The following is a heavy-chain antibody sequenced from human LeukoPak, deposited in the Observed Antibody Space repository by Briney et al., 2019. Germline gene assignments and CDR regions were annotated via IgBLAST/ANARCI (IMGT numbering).Heavy chain of an antibody. CDR1: GYTFTNYG. Sequence: ASVKVSCKASGYTFTNYGISWVRQAPGQGLEWMGWISANNGNRNYALKLQGRVTMTTDTSTSTAYMELRSLRSDDTAVYYCARDCYYYGSGSCKFDPWGQGTLVTVSS. V-gene: IGHV1-18*01. D-gene: IGHD3-10*01. CDR3: ARDCYYYGSGSCKFDP. J-gene: IGHJ5*02. CDR2: ISANNGNR.